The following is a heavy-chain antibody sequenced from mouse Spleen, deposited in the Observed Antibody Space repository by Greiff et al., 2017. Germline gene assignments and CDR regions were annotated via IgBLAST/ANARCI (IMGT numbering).Heavy chain of an antibody. V-gene: IGHV5-9*01. D-gene: IGHD2-4*01. CDR1: GFTFSSYA. J-gene: IGHJ4*01. CDR2: ISSGGGNT. Sequence: EVMLVESGGGLVKLGGSLKLSCAASGFTFSSYAMSWVRQTPEKRLEWVATISSGGGNTYYPDSVKGRFTISRDNAKNTLYLQMSSLKSEDTAMYYCASSLYDYDHAMDYWGQGTSVTVSS. CDR3: ASSLYDYDHAMDY.